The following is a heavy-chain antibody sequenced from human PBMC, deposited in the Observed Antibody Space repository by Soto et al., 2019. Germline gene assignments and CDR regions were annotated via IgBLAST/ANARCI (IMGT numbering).Heavy chain of an antibody. CDR2: IDGGDSYT. V-gene: IGHV5-10-1*01. J-gene: IGHJ4*02. CDR1: GYSFRSYW. CDR3: ARHYYSTADSDF. Sequence: EVRLVQSGAEVKKPGESLKISCHASGYSFRSYWISWVRQMPGRGLEWLGRIDGGDSYTKYNPSFEGHVTMSLDESISTAYLQWSSLKASDTATYFCARHYYSTADSDFWGQGTVVTVSS. D-gene: IGHD1-26*01.